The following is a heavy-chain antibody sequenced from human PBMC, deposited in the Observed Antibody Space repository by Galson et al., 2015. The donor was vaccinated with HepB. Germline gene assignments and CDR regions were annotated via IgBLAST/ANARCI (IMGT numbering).Heavy chain of an antibody. Sequence: SVKVSCKASGGPFKFYGISWIRQAPGQGLEWMGAIIPLFGTLNYAQKFQGRVTITADEITSTAYMNMSSLSSEDTAVYYCARGGYCSSGSCYGNWFDPWGQGTLITVSS. CDR3: ARGGYCSSGSCYGNWFDP. J-gene: IGHJ5*02. CDR1: GGPFKFYG. V-gene: IGHV1-69*13. D-gene: IGHD2-15*01. CDR2: IIPLFGTL.